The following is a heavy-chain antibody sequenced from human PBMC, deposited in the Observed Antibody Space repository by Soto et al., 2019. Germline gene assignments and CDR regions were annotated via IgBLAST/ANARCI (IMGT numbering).Heavy chain of an antibody. V-gene: IGHV1-2*02. J-gene: IGHJ6*02. CDR2: INPNSGGT. CDR1: GYTFTGYY. D-gene: IGHD6-13*01. CDR3: ASLYSSSWNYYYYGMDV. Sequence: ASVKVSCKASGYTFTGYYMHWVRQAPGQGLEWMGWINPNSGGTNYAQKFQGRVTMTRGTSISTAYMELSRLRSDDTAVYYCASLYSSSWNYYYYGMDVWGQGTTVTVSS.